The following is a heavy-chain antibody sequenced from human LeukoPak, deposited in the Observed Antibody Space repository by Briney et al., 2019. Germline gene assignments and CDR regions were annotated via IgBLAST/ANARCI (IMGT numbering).Heavy chain of an antibody. CDR3: VRDRHYIGNREVRFPD. D-gene: IGHD3-10*01. Sequence: GGSLRLSCAASGFTFSSYGMSWVRQAPGKGLEWVSAISGSGGSTYYADSVKGRFTISRDNAKNSLDLQMNSLRVEDTAVYYCVRDRHYIGNREVRFPDWGQGALVTVCS. V-gene: IGHV3-23*01. J-gene: IGHJ4*02. CDR1: GFTFSSYG. CDR2: ISGSGGST.